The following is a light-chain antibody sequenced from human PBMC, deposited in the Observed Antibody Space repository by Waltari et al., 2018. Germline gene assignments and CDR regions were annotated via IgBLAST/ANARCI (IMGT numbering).Light chain of an antibody. CDR1: QSVDAW. Sequence: DIQMTQSPSTLSASVGDRVTITCRPSQSVDAWLAWYQQKPGKAPKFLIYKASNLESGVPSRFSGSGSGTEFSLTITSLQPDDFGTYYCQQYSSYPPTFGQGSKLEI. CDR3: QQYSSYPPT. CDR2: KAS. J-gene: IGKJ2*01. V-gene: IGKV1-5*03.